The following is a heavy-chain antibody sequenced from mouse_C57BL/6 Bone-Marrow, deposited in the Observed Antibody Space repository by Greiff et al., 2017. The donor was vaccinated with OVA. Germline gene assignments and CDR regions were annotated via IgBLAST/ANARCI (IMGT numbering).Heavy chain of an antibody. J-gene: IGHJ4*01. V-gene: IGHV1-19*01. CDR1: GYTFTDYY. Sequence: VQLQQSGPVLVKPGASVKMSCKASGYTFTDYYMNWVKQSHGKSLEWIGVINPYNGGTSYNQKFKGKATLTVDKSSSTAYMELNSLTSEDSAVYYCASGGGLYAMDYWGQGTSVTVSS. CDR3: ASGGGLYAMDY. CDR2: INPYNGGT.